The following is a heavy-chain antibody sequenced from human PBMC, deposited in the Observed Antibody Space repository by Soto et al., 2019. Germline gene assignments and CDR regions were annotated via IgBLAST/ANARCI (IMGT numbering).Heavy chain of an antibody. CDR2: ISSNGGST. CDR1: GFTFSSYA. J-gene: IGHJ6*02. D-gene: IGHD1-26*01. Sequence: GGSLRLSCSASGFTFSSYAMHWVRQAPGKGLEYVSAISSNGGSTYYADSVKGRFTISRDNSKNTLYLQMSSLRAEDTAVYYCVIMGATKSRSYYYYGMDVWGQGTTVTVSS. CDR3: VIMGATKSRSYYYYGMDV. V-gene: IGHV3-64D*08.